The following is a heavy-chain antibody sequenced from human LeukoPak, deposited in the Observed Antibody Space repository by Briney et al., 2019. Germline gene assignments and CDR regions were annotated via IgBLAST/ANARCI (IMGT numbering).Heavy chain of an antibody. CDR3: AREGDSNSVGWFDP. V-gene: IGHV4-38-2*02. J-gene: IGHJ5*02. CDR2: IYHSGST. CDR1: GYSISSVYY. D-gene: IGHD6-13*01. Sequence: KPSETLSLTCTVSGYSISSVYYWGWIRQPPGKGLEWIGSIYHSGSTYYNPSLKSRVTISVDTSKNQFSLKLSSVTAADTAVYYCAREGDSNSVGWFDPWGQGTLVTVSS.